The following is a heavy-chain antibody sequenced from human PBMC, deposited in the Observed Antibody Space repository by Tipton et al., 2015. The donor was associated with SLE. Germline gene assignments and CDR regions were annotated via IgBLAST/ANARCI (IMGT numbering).Heavy chain of an antibody. CDR1: GYTFSSSD. CDR2: MNPNSGNT. CDR3: ARGTLSRYFDSFGGVPYYFDF. Sequence: QLVQSGAEVKKPGASVKVSCKASGYTFSSSDINWVRQATGQGLEWMGWMNPNSGNTGYAQKFQGRVTMTRNTATSTAYMELSSLRSEDTAVYYCARGTLSRYFDSFGGVPYYFDFWGQGTLVTVSS. J-gene: IGHJ4*02. V-gene: IGHV1-8*01. D-gene: IGHD3-9*01.